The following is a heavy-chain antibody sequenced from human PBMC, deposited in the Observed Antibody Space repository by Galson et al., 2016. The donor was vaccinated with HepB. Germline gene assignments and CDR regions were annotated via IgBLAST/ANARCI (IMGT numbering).Heavy chain of an antibody. J-gene: IGHJ4*02. CDR1: GFTFSSYS. CDR3: ARDHNVCRFLEWLLCFDY. Sequence: SLRLSCAASGFTFSSYSMHWVRQAPGKGLEWVSLVSHDERNEYYADSVKGRFTISRDNSKNKLYLQMTSLRAEDTAVYYCARDHNVCRFLEWLLCFDYWGQRTLVTVSS. CDR2: VSHDERNE. D-gene: IGHD3-3*01. V-gene: IGHV3-30*04.